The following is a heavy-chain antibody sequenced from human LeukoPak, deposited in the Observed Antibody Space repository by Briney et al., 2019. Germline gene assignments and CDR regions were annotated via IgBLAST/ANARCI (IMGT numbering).Heavy chain of an antibody. CDR3: AKDPARGQLGIFDY. V-gene: IGHV3-30*02. Sequence: GGSLRLSCAASGFIFSAYGMHWVRQAPGKGLEWVTFIQDDGGNKYYADSVRGRFTISRDNSRNTLYLQMSSLRPEDTAVYYCAKDPARGQLGIFDYWGRGALVTVFS. CDR1: GFIFSAYG. CDR2: IQDDGGNK. D-gene: IGHD6-6*01. J-gene: IGHJ4*02.